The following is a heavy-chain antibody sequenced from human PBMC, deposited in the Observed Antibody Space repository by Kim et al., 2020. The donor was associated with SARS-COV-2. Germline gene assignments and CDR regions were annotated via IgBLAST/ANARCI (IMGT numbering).Heavy chain of an antibody. Sequence: SETLSLICSVSGGSISSTAYYWGWVRQSPEKGLEWMATVHFSGSPYYSPSLKSRANISVDTSKNQFSLNLKAVSAADSGYYYCVTNSFVYWGRGILVTVSS. CDR1: GGSISSTAYY. CDR2: VHFSGSP. CDR3: VTNSFVY. J-gene: IGHJ4*02. V-gene: IGHV4-39*01.